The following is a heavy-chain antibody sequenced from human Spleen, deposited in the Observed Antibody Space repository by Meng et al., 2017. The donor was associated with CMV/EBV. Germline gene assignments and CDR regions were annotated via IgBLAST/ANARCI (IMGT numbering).Heavy chain of an antibody. CDR1: GYTFANSG. D-gene: IGHD1-7*01. J-gene: IGHJ5*02. V-gene: IGHV1-18*01. CDR2: INTYNGNT. CDR3: ARNPKWNYFLFDP. Sequence: KAAGYTFANSGIRWVRQAPGQKLAWMGWINTYNGNTNYAQKLQGRVTMTTDTSTTTAYMELRSLSSDDTAVYYCARNPKWNYFLFDPWGQGTLVTVSS.